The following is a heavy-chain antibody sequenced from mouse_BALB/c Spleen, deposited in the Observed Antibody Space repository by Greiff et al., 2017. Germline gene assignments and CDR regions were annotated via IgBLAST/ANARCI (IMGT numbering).Heavy chain of an antibody. V-gene: IGHV7-3*02. D-gene: IGHD3-3*01. J-gene: IGHJ4*01. CDR3: ARDTGLGAMDY. CDR1: GFTFTDYY. CDR2: IRNKANGYTT. Sequence: EVMLVESGGGLVQPGGSLRLSCATSGFTFTDYYMSWVRQPPGKALEWLGFIRNKANGYTTEYSASVKGRFTISRDNSQSIRYLQMNTLRAEDSATYYCARDTGLGAMDYWGQGTSVTVSS.